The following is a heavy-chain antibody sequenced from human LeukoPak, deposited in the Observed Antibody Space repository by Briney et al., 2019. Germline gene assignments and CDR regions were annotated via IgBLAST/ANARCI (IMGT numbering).Heavy chain of an antibody. Sequence: SQTLSLTCTVSGGSISSGGYYWSWIRQHPGKGLEWIGYIYYSGSTYYNPSLKSRVTISVDTSKNQFSLKLSSVTAADTAVYYCARDRPSSWRENWFDPWGLGTLVTVSS. J-gene: IGHJ5*02. CDR3: ARDRPSSWRENWFDP. D-gene: IGHD2-2*01. CDR2: IYYSGST. V-gene: IGHV4-31*03. CDR1: GGSISSGGYY.